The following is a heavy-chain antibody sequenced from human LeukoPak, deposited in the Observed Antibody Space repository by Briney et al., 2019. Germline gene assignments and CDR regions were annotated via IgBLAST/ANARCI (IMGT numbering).Heavy chain of an antibody. CDR2: NSGGTT. D-gene: IGHD6-25*01. CDR1: GFTVSNNY. CDR3: ARDPSAVAANTYG. V-gene: IGHV3-66*01. Sequence: GGSLRLSCAASGFTVSNNYMNWVCQAPGKGLEWVSLNSGGTTYYADSVKGRFTISRDHSKNTLYLQMNSLRAEDTAVYYCARDPSAVAANTYGWGQGTLVTVSS. J-gene: IGHJ4*02.